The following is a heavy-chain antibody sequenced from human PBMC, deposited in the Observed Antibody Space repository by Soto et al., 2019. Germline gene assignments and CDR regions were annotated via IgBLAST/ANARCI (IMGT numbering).Heavy chain of an antibody. D-gene: IGHD6-13*01. V-gene: IGHV3-48*02. CDR3: ARVGFSNTWSNFEY. Sequence: GGSLRLSCAASGFTFSSYSMNWVRQAPGKGLEWVSYISSSSSTMYYADSVKGRFTISRDNAKNSLYLQMNSLRDEDTAVYYCARVGFSNTWSNFEYWGQGSLVNVSS. CDR1: GFTFSSYS. CDR2: ISSSSSTM. J-gene: IGHJ4*02.